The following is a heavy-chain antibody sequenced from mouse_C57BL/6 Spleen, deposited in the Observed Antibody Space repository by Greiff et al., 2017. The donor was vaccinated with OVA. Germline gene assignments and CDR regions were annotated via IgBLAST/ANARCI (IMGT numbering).Heavy chain of an antibody. D-gene: IGHD2-1*01. Sequence: PSTGGTTYNQKFKAKATLTVDKSSSTAYMQLKSLTSEDSAVYYCARGSDFPLPHYFDYWGQGTTLTVSS. V-gene: IGHV1-42*01. CDR3: ARGSDFPLPHYFDY. CDR2: PSTGGT. J-gene: IGHJ2*01.